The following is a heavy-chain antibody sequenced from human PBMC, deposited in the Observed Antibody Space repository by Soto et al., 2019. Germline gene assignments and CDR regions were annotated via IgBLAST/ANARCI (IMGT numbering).Heavy chain of an antibody. D-gene: IGHD3-22*01. CDR1: GGTFSSYA. V-gene: IGHV1-69*01. CDR2: IIPIFGTA. Sequence: QVQLVQSGAEVKKPGSSVKVSCKASGGTFSSYAISWVRRAPGQGLEWMGGIIPIFGTANYAQKFQGRVTITADESTSTAYMELSSLRSEDTAVYYCARGYWRNYYDSSGYYYFDYWGQGTLVTVSS. CDR3: ARGYWRNYYDSSGYYYFDY. J-gene: IGHJ4*02.